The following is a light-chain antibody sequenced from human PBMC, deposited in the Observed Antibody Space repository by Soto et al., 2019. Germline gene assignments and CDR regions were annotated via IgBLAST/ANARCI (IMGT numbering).Light chain of an antibody. Sequence: QSALTQPRSVSGSPGQSVTISCTGTSSDVGGYNYVSWYQQHPGKAPKLMIYDVSKRPSGVPDRFSGSKSGNTASLPISGLQAADEADYYCCSYAGSYTWVFAGGTKLTVL. CDR1: SSDVGGYNY. V-gene: IGLV2-11*01. CDR3: CSYAGSYTWV. J-gene: IGLJ2*01. CDR2: DVS.